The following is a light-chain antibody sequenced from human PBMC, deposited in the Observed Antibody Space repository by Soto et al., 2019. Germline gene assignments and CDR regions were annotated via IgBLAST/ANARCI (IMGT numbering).Light chain of an antibody. CDR2: YVS. Sequence: IVLTQSPGTLSLSPGEGATLSCRASQSLTTSYLAWYQQKPGQAPRLLMYYVSSRASGTPYRFSGSGSGTDFTLTISRLEPEDFAVYYCQYYGNSAHLTFGGGTNVEI. J-gene: IGKJ4*01. CDR1: QSLTTSY. V-gene: IGKV3-20*01. CDR3: QYYGNSAHLT.